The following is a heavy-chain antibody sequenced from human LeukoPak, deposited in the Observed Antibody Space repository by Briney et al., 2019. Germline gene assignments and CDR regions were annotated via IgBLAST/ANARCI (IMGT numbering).Heavy chain of an antibody. CDR3: ARDLKQQWLETYYYYYMDV. J-gene: IGHJ6*03. V-gene: IGHV1-2*02. CDR2: INPKSGGT. D-gene: IGHD6-19*01. CDR1: GYTFSGYY. Sequence: ASVKVSCKASGYTFSGYYMHWVRQAPGQGLEWMGWINPKSGGTNEAQKFHDRVTMTRDTSIRTAYMEVSRLRSDDTAVYYCARDLKQQWLETYYYYYMDVWGKGTTVTVSS.